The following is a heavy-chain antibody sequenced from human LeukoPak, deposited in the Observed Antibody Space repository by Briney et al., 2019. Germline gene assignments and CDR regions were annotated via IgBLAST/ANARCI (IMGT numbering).Heavy chain of an antibody. CDR1: GFAVSNNY. Sequence: GGSLRLSCAASGFAVSNNYMSWVRQAPGKGLEWVSVIYSGDNAYYVESVKGRFTISRDNSKNTLFLQMNRLRAEDTAVYYCAGRRVLDASFDYWGQGTLVTVSS. CDR2: IYSGDNA. V-gene: IGHV3-66*02. CDR3: AGRRVLDASFDY. J-gene: IGHJ4*02. D-gene: IGHD3-16*01.